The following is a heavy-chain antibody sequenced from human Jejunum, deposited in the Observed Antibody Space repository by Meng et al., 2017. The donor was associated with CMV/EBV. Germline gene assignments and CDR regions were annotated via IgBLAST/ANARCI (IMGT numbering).Heavy chain of an antibody. CDR2: VNPISGGT. J-gene: IGHJ4*02. Sequence: QVQLGQAGAEVKNPGASVRVSCNASGHTCTGNYMHWMRQTPGQGLEWMGRVNPISGGTDYAQKFKGRVTMARDTSTNTVYMELRYLRSDDTAMYYCAGDADYGASLGAFYFDSWGQGILVTVSS. V-gene: IGHV1-2*06. D-gene: IGHD4/OR15-4a*01. CDR1: GHTCTGNY. CDR3: AGDADYGASLGAFYFDS.